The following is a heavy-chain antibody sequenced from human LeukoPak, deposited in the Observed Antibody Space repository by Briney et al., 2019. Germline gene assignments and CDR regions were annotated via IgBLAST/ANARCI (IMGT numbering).Heavy chain of an antibody. Sequence: EGPLRLSCAASGFTFSSYAMSWVRQAPGKGMEWDSAISGSGGSTYYADSVKGRFTISRDNSKNTQYLQMNSLRTEDTAVYYCAKSDERSGSFGRGAYWGQGTLVTVSS. V-gene: IGHV3-23*01. J-gene: IGHJ4*02. CDR2: ISGSGGST. CDR1: GFTFSSYA. CDR3: AKSDERSGSFGRGAY. D-gene: IGHD1-26*01.